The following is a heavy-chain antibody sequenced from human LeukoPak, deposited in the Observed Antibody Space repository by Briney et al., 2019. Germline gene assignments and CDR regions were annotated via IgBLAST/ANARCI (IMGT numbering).Heavy chain of an antibody. CDR3: ARVAYCSGGSCSDAFDI. J-gene: IGHJ3*02. CDR1: GGSISSGGYS. D-gene: IGHD2-15*01. Sequence: SQTLSLTCAVSGGSISSGGYSWCWIRQPPGTGLEWSGYIYHSGSTYYNPSLKSRVTISVDRSKNQFSLKLSSVTAADTAVYYCARVAYCSGGSCSDAFDIWGQGTMVTVSS. CDR2: IYHSGST. V-gene: IGHV4-30-2*01.